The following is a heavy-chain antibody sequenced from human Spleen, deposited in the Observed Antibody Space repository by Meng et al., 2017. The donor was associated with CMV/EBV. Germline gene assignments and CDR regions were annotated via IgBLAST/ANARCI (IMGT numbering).Heavy chain of an antibody. D-gene: IGHD3-10*01. Sequence: QGQLKQGGAGLLKPSETLSLTCAVYGGSFSGYYWSWIRQPAGKGLEWIGRIYTSGSTNYNPSLKSRVTMSVDTSKNQFSLKLSSVTAADTAVYYCARGITMVRGVLDWFDPWGQGTLVTVSS. CDR1: GGSFSGYY. CDR3: ARGITMVRGVLDWFDP. CDR2: IYTSGST. V-gene: IGHV4-59*10. J-gene: IGHJ5*02.